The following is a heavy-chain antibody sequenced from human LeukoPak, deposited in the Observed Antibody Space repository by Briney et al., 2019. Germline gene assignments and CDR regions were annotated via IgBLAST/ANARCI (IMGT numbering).Heavy chain of an antibody. CDR3: ARQVVATIKRSYYFDY. Sequence: PSETLSLTCTVSGGSISSYYWSWIRQPPGKGLEWIGYIYYSGSTNYNPSLKSRVTISVDTSKNQFSLKLSSVTAADTAVYYCARQVVATIKRSYYFDYWGQETLVTVSS. V-gene: IGHV4-59*08. CDR2: IYYSGST. D-gene: IGHD5-12*01. J-gene: IGHJ4*02. CDR1: GGSISSYY.